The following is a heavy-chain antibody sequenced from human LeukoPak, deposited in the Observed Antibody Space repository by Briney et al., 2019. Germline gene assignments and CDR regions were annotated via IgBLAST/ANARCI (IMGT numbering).Heavy chain of an antibody. CDR3: ATEDFWSGYYRY. CDR2: FVPEDGET. J-gene: IGHJ4*02. Sequence: ASVKVSCKVSGYTLTELSMHWVRQAPGKGLEWMGGFVPEDGETIYAQKFQGRVTMTEDTSTDTAYMELSSLRSEDTAVYYCATEDFWSGYYRYWGQGTLVTVSS. D-gene: IGHD3-3*01. V-gene: IGHV1-24*01. CDR1: GYTLTELS.